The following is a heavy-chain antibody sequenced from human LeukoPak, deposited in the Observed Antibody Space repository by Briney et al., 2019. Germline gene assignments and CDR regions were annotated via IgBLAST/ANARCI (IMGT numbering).Heavy chain of an antibody. CDR2: MSYSGST. CDR1: GASISSYY. J-gene: IGHJ4*02. D-gene: IGHD3-10*01. V-gene: IGHV4-59*08. Sequence: SETLALTCTVSGASISSYYWSWIRQPPGKGLEWIGYMSYSGSTNYNHSLKSRVTISPDTSKNQVSLTLSYVTAADTAVYYCARHPELYFFDYWGQGTLVTVSS. CDR3: ARHPELYFFDY.